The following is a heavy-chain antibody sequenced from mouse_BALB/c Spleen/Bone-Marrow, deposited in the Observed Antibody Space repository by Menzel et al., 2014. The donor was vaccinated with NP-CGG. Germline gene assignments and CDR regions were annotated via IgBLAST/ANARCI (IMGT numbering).Heavy chain of an antibody. CDR1: GYSFTSYW. D-gene: IGHD1-2*01. CDR3: TRRTATLDY. Sequence: EVQLQQSGTVLARPGASVKMPCKASGYSFTSYWIHWVKQRPGQGLEWIGAIYPGDSDTSFNQKFKDKAKLTAVTSASTAYMELSSLTNEDSAVYYCTRRTATLDYWGQGTTLTVSS. CDR2: IYPGDSDT. V-gene: IGHV1-5*01. J-gene: IGHJ2*01.